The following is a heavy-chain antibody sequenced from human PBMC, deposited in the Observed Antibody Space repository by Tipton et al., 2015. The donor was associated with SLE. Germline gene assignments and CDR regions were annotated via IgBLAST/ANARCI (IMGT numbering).Heavy chain of an antibody. D-gene: IGHD6-13*01. CDR3: TRGQMPGYSSSWTSLGY. CDR1: GFTFSSYA. CDR2: ISGSGGST. V-gene: IGHV3-23*01. J-gene: IGHJ4*02. Sequence: SLRLSCAASGFTFSSYAMSWVRQAPGKGLEWVSAISGSGGSTYYADSVKGRFTISRDNSKNTLYLQMNSLRAEDTAVYYCTRGQMPGYSSSWTSLGYWGQGTLVTVSS.